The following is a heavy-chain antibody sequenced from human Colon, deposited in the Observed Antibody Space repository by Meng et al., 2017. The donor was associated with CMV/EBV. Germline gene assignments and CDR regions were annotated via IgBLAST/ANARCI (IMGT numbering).Heavy chain of an antibody. CDR2: TDYRTQWYF. CDR1: GDSFPSDGAA. D-gene: IGHD1-26*01. CDR3: ARGWELGS. J-gene: IGHJ4*02. Sequence: QVHLSPSGRGLVQPPPTLSLTFGIAGDSFPSDGAAWNWLRQSPSRGLGWLERTDYRTQWYFDYEVSVIGRITINADTSKNEFSLQLRSVTPDDTAVYYCARGWELGSWGQGTLVTVSS. V-gene: IGHV6-1*01.